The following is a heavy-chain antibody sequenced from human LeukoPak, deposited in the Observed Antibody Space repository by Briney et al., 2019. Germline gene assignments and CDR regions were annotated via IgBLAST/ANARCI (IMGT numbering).Heavy chain of an antibody. CDR3: ARVVITRSIPSGIVEGGFDY. J-gene: IGHJ4*02. V-gene: IGHV4-61*01. CDR1: GGSISSSSYY. Sequence: SETLSLTCTVSGGSISSSSYYWSWIRQSPGKGLEWIGYIYYSGSTNYNPSLKSRVTISVDTSKNQFSLKLSSVTAADTAVYYCARVVITRSIPSGIVEGGFDYWGQGTLVTVSS. D-gene: IGHD2-2*01. CDR2: IYYSGST.